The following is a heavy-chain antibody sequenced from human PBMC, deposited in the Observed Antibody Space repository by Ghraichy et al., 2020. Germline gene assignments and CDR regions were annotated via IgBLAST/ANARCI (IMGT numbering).Heavy chain of an antibody. CDR1: GFTFSNYA. CDR2: ISFDGSDK. J-gene: IGHJ4*02. CDR3: AGVVPTAIPRFDH. D-gene: IGHD1-1*01. V-gene: IGHV3-30*04. Sequence: LSLTCAASGFTFSNYAMHWVRQAPGKGLGWVAVISFDGSDKYYADSVKGRFTISRDNSKNTVYLQMSSLRAEDTAVYYCAGVVPTAIPRFDHWGQGTLVTVSS.